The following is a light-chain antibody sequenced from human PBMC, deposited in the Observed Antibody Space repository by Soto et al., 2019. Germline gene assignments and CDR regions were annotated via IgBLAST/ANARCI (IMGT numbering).Light chain of an antibody. CDR1: QSVRSN. V-gene: IGKV3-11*01. CDR3: QQRSNWPIT. Sequence: EKVMTQSPATLSVSPGERATLSCRASQSVRSNLAWYQQKPGQPPRLLIYDASTRATHIPPRFSGSGSGTDFTLTISRLEPEDFAVYYCQQRSNWPITFGQGTRLEI. CDR2: DAS. J-gene: IGKJ5*01.